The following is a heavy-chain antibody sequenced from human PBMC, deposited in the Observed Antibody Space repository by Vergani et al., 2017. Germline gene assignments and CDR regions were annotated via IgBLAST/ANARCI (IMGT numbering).Heavy chain of an antibody. D-gene: IGHD6-13*01. Sequence: QVQLVQSGAEVKKPGSSVKVSCKASGGTFSSYAISWVRQAPGQGLEWMGGIIPIFGTANYAQKFQGRVTITADESTSRAYMERRSLGAEDTAVYYCARGGEGSYSSSWYQTNYFDYWGQGTLVTVSS. J-gene: IGHJ4*02. V-gene: IGHV1-69*12. CDR2: IIPIFGTA. CDR1: GGTFSSYA. CDR3: ARGGEGSYSSSWYQTNYFDY.